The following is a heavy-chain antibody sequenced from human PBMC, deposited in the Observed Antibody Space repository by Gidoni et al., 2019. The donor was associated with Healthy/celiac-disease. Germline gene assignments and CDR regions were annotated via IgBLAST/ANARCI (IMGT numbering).Heavy chain of an antibody. D-gene: IGHD3-22*01. V-gene: IGHV3-48*02. CDR1: GFTFSSYS. CDR2: ISSSSSTI. CDR3: ARDRTDYYDSSGYFDY. J-gene: IGHJ4*02. Sequence: EVQLVESGGGLVQPGGSLRLSCAASGFTFSSYSMNWVRQAPGKGLEWVSYISSSSSTIYYADSVKGRFTISRDNAKNSLYLQMNSLRDEDTAVYYCARDRTDYYDSSGYFDYWGQGTLVTVSS.